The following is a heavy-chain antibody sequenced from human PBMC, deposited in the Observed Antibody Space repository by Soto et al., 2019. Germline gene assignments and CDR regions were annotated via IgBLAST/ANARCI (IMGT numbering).Heavy chain of an antibody. CDR3: ASAAREYYYYGMDV. V-gene: IGHV3-23*01. CDR2: ISGSGGST. CDR1: GFTFSRYA. Sequence: EVQLLESGGGLVQPGGSLRLSCAASGFTFSRYAMSWVRQAPGKGLEWVSAISGSGGSTYYADSVKGRFTISRDNSKNTLYLQMNSLRAEDTAVYYCASAAREYYYYGMDVWGQGTTVTVSS. J-gene: IGHJ6*02.